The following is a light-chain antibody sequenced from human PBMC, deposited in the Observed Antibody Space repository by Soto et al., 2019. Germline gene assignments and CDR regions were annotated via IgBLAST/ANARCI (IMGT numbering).Light chain of an antibody. CDR1: QILSNC. CDR3: QQNCNTLYT. V-gene: IGKV1-39*01. CDR2: AAS. Sequence: DIQMTQSPSSVSASVGDSVTITYRASQILSNCLNWYQQKPGQAPNLLISAASSLQSGVPSRFSGSGSGTDFTLTISSLQPEDFATYFCQQNCNTLYTFGQGTRLEIK. J-gene: IGKJ2*01.